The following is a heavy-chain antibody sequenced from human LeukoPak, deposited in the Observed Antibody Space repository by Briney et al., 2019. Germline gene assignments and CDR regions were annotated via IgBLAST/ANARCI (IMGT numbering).Heavy chain of an antibody. J-gene: IGHJ4*02. CDR1: GITFNYYY. D-gene: IGHD3-10*01. V-gene: IGHV3-11*04. CDR3: ARDYFGSGYVDY. Sequence: PGGSLRLSCAASGITFNYYYMSWIRQAPGKGLELVSYISTSGSTTRYADSVKGRFTISRDNAKNSLYLQMNSLRAEDTAVYYCARDYFGSGYVDYWGQGTLVTVSS. CDR2: ISTSGSTT.